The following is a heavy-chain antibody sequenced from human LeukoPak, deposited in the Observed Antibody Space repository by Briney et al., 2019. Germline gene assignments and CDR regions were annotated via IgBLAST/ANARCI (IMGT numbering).Heavy chain of an antibody. V-gene: IGHV1-69*05. D-gene: IGHD3-22*01. CDR1: GGTFSSYA. J-gene: IGHJ3*02. Sequence: GASVKVSCKASGGTFSSYAISWVRQAPGQGLEWMGRIIPIFGTANYAQKFQGRVTITTDESTSTAYMELSGLRSEDTAVYYCARINGRRRPYYYDSSGYYSDAFDIWGQGTMVTVSS. CDR3: ARINGRRRPYYYDSSGYYSDAFDI. CDR2: IIPIFGTA.